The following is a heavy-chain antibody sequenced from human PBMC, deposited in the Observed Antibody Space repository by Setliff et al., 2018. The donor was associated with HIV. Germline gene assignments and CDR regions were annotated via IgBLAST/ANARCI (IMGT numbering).Heavy chain of an antibody. D-gene: IGHD3-22*01. J-gene: IGHJ4*02. CDR3: ARQMTIPGVAVTPVDY. CDR1: GGSISSSSYY. CDR2: VSTSGST. Sequence: SETLSLTCTVSGGSISSSSYYWGWIRLPPGRGLEWIGYVSTSGSTNYNPSLKSRVTISVDTSKNQFSMKLTSVTATDTAVYYCARQMTIPGVAVTPVDYWGQGLLVTVSS. V-gene: IGHV4-61*05.